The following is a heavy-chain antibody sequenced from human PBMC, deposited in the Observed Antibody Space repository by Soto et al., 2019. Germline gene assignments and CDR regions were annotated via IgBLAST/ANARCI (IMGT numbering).Heavy chain of an antibody. V-gene: IGHV1-18*01. Sequence: GAPGKVSCEASGYTFSGSCISWVQQPPGQRLEWMGWISAYNGNTNYAQKLQSRVIMTTDTSTSTAYMELRSLSSDDTAAYYFVIVCGVGSWQDYWGQGTLVTVSS. CDR1: GYTFSGSC. D-gene: IGHD2-15*01. J-gene: IGHJ4*02. CDR2: ISAYNGNT. CDR3: VIVCGVGSWQDY.